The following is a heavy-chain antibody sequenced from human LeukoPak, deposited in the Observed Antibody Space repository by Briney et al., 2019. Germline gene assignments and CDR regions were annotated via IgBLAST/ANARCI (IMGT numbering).Heavy chain of an antibody. V-gene: IGHV3-7*01. Sequence: GGSLRLSCAASGFTFSNYNINWVRQAPGKGLEWVANIKQDGSEKYYVDSVKGRFTISRDNAKNSLYLQMNSLRAEDTAVYYCARGDIVVVPAAISSGYYYYYGMDVWGQGTTVTVSS. CDR1: GFTFSNYN. D-gene: IGHD2-2*02. J-gene: IGHJ6*02. CDR3: ARGDIVVVPAAISSGYYYYYGMDV. CDR2: IKQDGSEK.